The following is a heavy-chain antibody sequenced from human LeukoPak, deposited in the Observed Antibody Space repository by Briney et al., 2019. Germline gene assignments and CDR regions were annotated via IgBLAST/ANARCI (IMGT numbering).Heavy chain of an antibody. CDR3: ARGDCSGATCYDLFDV. D-gene: IGHD2-2*01. V-gene: IGHV1-2*02. CDR2: INPKSGGT. CDR1: GYTFTDYY. Sequence: ASVMVSCKASGYTFTDYYIHWVRQAPGQGLEWTGWINPKSGGTDSAQKFQGRVTMTRDTSISSAYVELSRLSSDDTAVYYCARGDCSGATCYDLFDVWGQGTKVTVSS. J-gene: IGHJ3*01.